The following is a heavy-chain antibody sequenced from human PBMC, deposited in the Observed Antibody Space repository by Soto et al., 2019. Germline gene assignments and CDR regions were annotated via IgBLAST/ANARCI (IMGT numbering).Heavy chain of an antibody. D-gene: IGHD3-22*01. Sequence: PSETLSLTCTVSGGSISSYYWSWIRKPPGKGLEWIGYIYYSGTTNYNSSLKSRVTISVDTSKNQFSLKLSSVTAADTAVYYCARVKGYYDSSGYSRHIDYWGQGTLVTVSS. CDR1: GGSISSYY. CDR3: ARVKGYYDSSGYSRHIDY. V-gene: IGHV4-59*01. J-gene: IGHJ4*02. CDR2: IYYSGTT.